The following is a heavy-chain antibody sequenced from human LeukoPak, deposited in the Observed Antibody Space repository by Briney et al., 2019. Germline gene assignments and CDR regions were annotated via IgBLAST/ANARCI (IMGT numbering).Heavy chain of an antibody. D-gene: IGHD2/OR15-2a*01. CDR2: LYSGGNT. J-gene: IGHJ4*02. V-gene: IGHV3-66*04. Sequence: TGGSLRLSCAASGITVSSNYMNWVRQAPGKGLEWVSILYSGGNTYYADSVKGRFTISRDNSKNTLYLQMNSLRAEDTAVYYCAGHQNKKTPGYWGQETLVTVS. CDR3: AGHQNKKTPGY. CDR1: GITVSSNY.